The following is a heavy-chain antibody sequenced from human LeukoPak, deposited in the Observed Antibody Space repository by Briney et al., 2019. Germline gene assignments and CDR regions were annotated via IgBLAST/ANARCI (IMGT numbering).Heavy chain of an antibody. V-gene: IGHV4-34*01. D-gene: IGHD2-8*01. CDR1: GGSISSSY. CDR2: INRSGST. Sequence: SETLSLTCTVSGGSISSSYWSWIRQPPGKGLEWIGEINRSGSTNYNPSLKSRVTISVDTSKNQFSLKLSSVIAADTAVYYCASAMGPDAFDIWGQGTMVTVSS. J-gene: IGHJ3*02. CDR3: ASAMGPDAFDI.